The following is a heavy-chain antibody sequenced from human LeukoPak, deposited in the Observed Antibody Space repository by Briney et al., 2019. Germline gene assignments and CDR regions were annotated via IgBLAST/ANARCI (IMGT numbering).Heavy chain of an antibody. CDR3: ARPSRRYSNPNYYYYYGMDV. V-gene: IGHV1-69*13. D-gene: IGHD4-11*01. CDR1: GYTITGYY. Sequence: ASVKVSCKASGYTITGYYMHWVRQAPGQGLEWMGGIIPIFGTANYAQKFQGRVTITADESTSTAYMELSSLRSEGTAVYYCARPSRRYSNPNYYYYYGMDVWGQGTTVTVSS. J-gene: IGHJ6*02. CDR2: IIPIFGTA.